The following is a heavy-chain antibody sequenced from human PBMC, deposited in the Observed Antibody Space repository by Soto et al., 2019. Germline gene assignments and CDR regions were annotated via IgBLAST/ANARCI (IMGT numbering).Heavy chain of an antibody. J-gene: IGHJ4*02. CDR1: GFRFNDAW. D-gene: IGHD6-6*01. Sequence: PGGSLRLSCEGSGFRFNDAWMNWVRQAPGKGLEWVSSISSSSSYIYYADSVKGRFTISRDNAKNSLYLQMNSLRAEDTAVYYCARDYDEQLDYWGQGTLVTASS. V-gene: IGHV3-21*01. CDR3: ARDYDEQLDY. CDR2: ISSSSSYI.